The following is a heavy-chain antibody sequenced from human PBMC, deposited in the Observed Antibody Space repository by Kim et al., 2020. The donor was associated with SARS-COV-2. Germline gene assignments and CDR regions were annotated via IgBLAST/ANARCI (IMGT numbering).Heavy chain of an antibody. D-gene: IGHD5-12*01. CDR1: GFTFSSYW. J-gene: IGHJ4*02. V-gene: IGHV3-74*01. Sequence: GGSLRLSCAASGFTFSSYWMHWVRQAPGKWLVWVSRINSDGSSTTYADSVKGRFTISRDNAKNTLYLQMNSLRAEDTAVYYCARENEMATIHFDYWGQGTLVTVSS. CDR3: ARENEMATIHFDY. CDR2: INSDGSST.